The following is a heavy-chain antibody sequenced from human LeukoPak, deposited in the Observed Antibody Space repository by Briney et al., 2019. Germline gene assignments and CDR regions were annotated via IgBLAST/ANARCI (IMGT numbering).Heavy chain of an antibody. Sequence: SETLSLTCTVSGGSISSSSYYGGWIRQPPGKGLEWIGSIYYSGSTYYNPSLKSRVTISVDTSKNQFSLKLSSVTAADTAVYYCASIPGYSSGEYYYYYVDVWGKGTTVTVSS. CDR1: GGSISSSSYY. J-gene: IGHJ6*03. V-gene: IGHV4-39*01. CDR3: ASIPGYSSGEYYYYYVDV. CDR2: IYYSGST. D-gene: IGHD6-19*01.